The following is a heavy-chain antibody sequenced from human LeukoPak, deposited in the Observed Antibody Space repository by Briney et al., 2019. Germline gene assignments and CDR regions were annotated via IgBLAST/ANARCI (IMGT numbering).Heavy chain of an antibody. CDR3: ARVIGVATITDYYYYYYMDV. D-gene: IGHD5-12*01. CDR1: GGSISSSSYY. V-gene: IGHV4-39*07. J-gene: IGHJ6*03. Sequence: SETLSLTCTVSGGSISSSSYYWGWIRQPPGKGLEWIGSTYYSGSTYYNPSLKSRVTISVDTSKNQFSLKLSSVTAADTAVYYCARVIGVATITDYYYYYYMDVWGKGTTVTVSS. CDR2: TYYSGST.